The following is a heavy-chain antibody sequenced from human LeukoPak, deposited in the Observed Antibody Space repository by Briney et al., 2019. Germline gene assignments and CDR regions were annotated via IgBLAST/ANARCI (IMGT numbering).Heavy chain of an antibody. Sequence: GGSLRLSCAASGFTFSSYAMSWVRQAPGKGLEWVSAISGSGGSTYYADSVKGRFTISRDNSKNTLYLQMNSLRAEDTAVYYSAKDRSGYSWNGLDYWGQGTLVTVSS. CDR1: GFTFSSYA. CDR3: AKDRSGYSWNGLDY. D-gene: IGHD5-18*01. V-gene: IGHV3-23*01. CDR2: ISGSGGST. J-gene: IGHJ4*02.